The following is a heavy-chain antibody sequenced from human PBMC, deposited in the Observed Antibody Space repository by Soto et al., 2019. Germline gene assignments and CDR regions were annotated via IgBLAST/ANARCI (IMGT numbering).Heavy chain of an antibody. D-gene: IGHD2-15*01. CDR2: INTDGSNT. CDR1: GLTFNIYW. CDR3: AREFCSGGNCYTYYFDP. Sequence: PGGSLRLSCAASGLTFNIYWMHWVRHAPGKGLVWVSHINTDGSNTNYADSVKGRFTISRDNAKSTPFLQMNSLRDEDTAVYYCAREFCSGGNCYTYYFDPWGQGIPVTVSS. J-gene: IGHJ5*02. V-gene: IGHV3-74*01.